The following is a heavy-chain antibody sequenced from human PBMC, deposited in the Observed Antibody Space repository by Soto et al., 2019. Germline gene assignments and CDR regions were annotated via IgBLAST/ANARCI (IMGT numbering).Heavy chain of an antibody. Sequence: ASVKVSCKASGYTFTSYYMHWVLQAPGQGLEWMGIINPSGGSTSYAQKFQGRVTMTRDTSTSTVYMELSSLRSEDTAVYYCARVQYYYDSSGSVDYWGQGTLVTVSS. CDR1: GYTFTSYY. V-gene: IGHV1-46*01. CDR3: ARVQYYYDSSGSVDY. D-gene: IGHD3-22*01. CDR2: INPSGGST. J-gene: IGHJ4*02.